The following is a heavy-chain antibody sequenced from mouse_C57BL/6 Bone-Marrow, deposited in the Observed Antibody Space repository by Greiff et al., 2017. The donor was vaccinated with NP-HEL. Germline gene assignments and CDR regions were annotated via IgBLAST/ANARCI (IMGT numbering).Heavy chain of an antibody. CDR2: IRSKSSNYAT. CDR1: GFTFNTYA. D-gene: IGHD2-3*01. Sequence: EVQGVESGGGLVQPKGSLKLSCAASGFTFNTYAMHWVRQAPGKGLEWVARIRSKSSNYATYYADSVKDRFTISRDDSQSMLYLQMNNLKTEDTAMYYCVRDRYDGYYTWFAYWGQGTLVTVSA. J-gene: IGHJ3*01. CDR3: VRDRYDGYYTWFAY. V-gene: IGHV10-3*01.